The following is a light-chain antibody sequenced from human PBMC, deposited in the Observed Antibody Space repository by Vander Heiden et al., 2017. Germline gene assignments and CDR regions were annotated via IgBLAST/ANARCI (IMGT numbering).Light chain of an antibody. CDR1: QGLVNNDGGTY. CDR3: MQATHWPYT. Sequence: DVVMTQSPLSLPVTLGQPASISCRSSQGLVNNDGGTYLKWFQQRPGLSPRRLIYLISHRDSGVPGRFRGSGSRTDFTLEITRVEAEDVGVYYCMQATHWPYTFGQGTKLEI. CDR2: LIS. V-gene: IGKV2-30*01. J-gene: IGKJ2*01.